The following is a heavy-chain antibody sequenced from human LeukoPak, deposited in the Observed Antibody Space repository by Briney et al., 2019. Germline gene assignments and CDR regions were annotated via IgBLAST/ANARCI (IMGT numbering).Heavy chain of an antibody. D-gene: IGHD3-9*01. Sequence: GASVKVSCKASGYTFTSYYMHWVRRAPGQGLEWMGIINPSGGSTSYAQKFQGRVTMTRDTSTSTVYMELSSLRSEDTAVYYCARAPLDYDILTGYLDYWGQGTLVTVSS. J-gene: IGHJ4*02. V-gene: IGHV1-46*01. CDR2: INPSGGST. CDR1: GYTFTSYY. CDR3: ARAPLDYDILTGYLDY.